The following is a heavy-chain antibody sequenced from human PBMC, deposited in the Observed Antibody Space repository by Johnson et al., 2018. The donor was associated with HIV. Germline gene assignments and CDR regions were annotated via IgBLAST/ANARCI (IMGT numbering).Heavy chain of an antibody. CDR3: ARDLEEYCGGECYLWGLGAFDI. CDR1: GFTFSSYA. Sequence: QVQLLESGGGVVQPGRSLRLSCAPSGFTFSSYAMHWVRQAPGKGLEWVAAISYDGSNKYYADSVKARFTISRDNSKNTLYLQMNSLRAEDTAVYYCARDLEEYCGGECYLWGLGAFDIWGQGTMVTVSS. CDR2: ISYDGSNK. D-gene: IGHD2-21*01. J-gene: IGHJ3*02. V-gene: IGHV3-30-3*01.